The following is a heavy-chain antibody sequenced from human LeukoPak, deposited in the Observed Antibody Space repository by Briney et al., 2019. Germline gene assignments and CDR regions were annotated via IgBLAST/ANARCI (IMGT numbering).Heavy chain of an antibody. CDR1: GGTFSSYA. Sequence: SVKVSCKASGGTFSSYAISWVRQAPGQGLEWMGGIIPIFGTANYAQKFQGRVTITADESTSTAYMELSSLRSEDTAVYYCANSGYDSDYYYYYGMDVWGQGTTVTVSS. V-gene: IGHV1-69*01. CDR2: IIPIFGTA. J-gene: IGHJ6*02. CDR3: ANSGYDSDYYYYYGMDV. D-gene: IGHD5-12*01.